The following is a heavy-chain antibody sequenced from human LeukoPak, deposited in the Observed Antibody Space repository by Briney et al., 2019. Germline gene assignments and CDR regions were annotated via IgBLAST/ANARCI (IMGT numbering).Heavy chain of an antibody. CDR1: GXXIXNYQ. Sequence: SETLSLTXXXXGXXIXNYQWSWIRQPPGKGLEWIGYISDRGSTNYNPSLKSRLTISVDTSKNQFSLKLNSVTAADTAVYYCARHHHCIVVSPGLNCYGLGAYWGQGTLVTVSS. D-gene: IGHD2-21*01. V-gene: IGHV4-59*08. CDR2: ISDRGST. J-gene: IGHJ4*02. CDR3: ARHHHCIVVSPGLNCYGLGAY.